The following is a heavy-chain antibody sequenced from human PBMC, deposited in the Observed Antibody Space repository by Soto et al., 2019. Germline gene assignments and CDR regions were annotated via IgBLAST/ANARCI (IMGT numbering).Heavy chain of an antibody. CDR2: IYPSDSDT. V-gene: IGHV5-51*01. CDR3: ARGGVSTRTFDY. Sequence: PRESLKISCKGSGYNFTGYWIAWVRQMPGKGLELMGIIYPSDSDTRYRPSFQGQVTISADKSISSAYLQWSSLRASDTAMNYCARGGVSTRTFDYWGQGTPVTVSS. D-gene: IGHD3-3*01. J-gene: IGHJ4*02. CDR1: GYNFTGYW.